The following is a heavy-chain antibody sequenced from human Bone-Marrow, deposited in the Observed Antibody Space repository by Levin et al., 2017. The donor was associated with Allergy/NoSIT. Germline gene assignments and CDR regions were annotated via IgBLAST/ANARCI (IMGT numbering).Heavy chain of an antibody. CDR2: INYSGST. CDR1: GGSVSSGSYY. J-gene: IGHJ6*02. D-gene: IGHD3-10*01. V-gene: IGHV4-61*03. CDR3: ARDHQEVRGFQYKYYGLGV. Sequence: NTSETLSLTCTVSGGSVSSGSYYWTWIRQPPGKGLEWIGYINYSGSTIYSPSLKSRLNISADTSKNHFSLRLTSVTAADTAVYYCARDHQEVRGFQYKYYGLGVWGQGTTVTVSS.